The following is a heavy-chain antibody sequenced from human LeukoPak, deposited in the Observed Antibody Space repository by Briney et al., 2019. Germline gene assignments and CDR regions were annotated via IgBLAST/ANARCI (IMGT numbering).Heavy chain of an antibody. V-gene: IGHV4-4*07. J-gene: IGHJ5*02. D-gene: IGHD2-2*01. Sequence: PSETLYLTCTVSGGSISSYYWSWIRQPAGKGLEWIGRIYTSGSTNYNPSLKSRVTMSVDTSKNQFSLKLSSVTAADTAVYYCASGGFCGSTTCYPNWFDPWGQGTLVTVSS. CDR1: GGSISSYY. CDR3: ASGGFCGSTTCYPNWFDP. CDR2: IYTSGST.